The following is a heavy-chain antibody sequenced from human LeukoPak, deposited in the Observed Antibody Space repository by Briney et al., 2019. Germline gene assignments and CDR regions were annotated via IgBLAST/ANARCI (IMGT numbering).Heavy chain of an antibody. D-gene: IGHD6-19*01. J-gene: IGHJ3*01. V-gene: IGHV4-59*08. CDR1: GGSISSNH. CDR2: VRNSGST. CDR3: ARHRSPVTGTGVFDL. Sequence: KPSETLSLTCTVSGGSISSNHWGWIRQPPGKGLEWIGYVRNSGSTNYNASFKSRVTISVDTSKNQVSLQLSSVTAADTAVYYCARHRSPVTGTGVFDLWGQGTMVPVSS.